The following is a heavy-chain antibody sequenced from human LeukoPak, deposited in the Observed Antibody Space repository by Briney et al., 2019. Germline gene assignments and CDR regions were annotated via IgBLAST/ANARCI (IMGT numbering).Heavy chain of an antibody. CDR1: GFTFSSYG. J-gene: IGHJ4*02. Sequence: GGSLRLSCAVSGFTFSSYGMSWVRHAPGKRLEWVSGISGSGPNTYYADSVKGRFTISRDNSKNTLYLQMSNLRAEDTAVYFCAKGIVGASKFDYWGQGTLVTVSS. CDR3: AKGIVGASKFDY. CDR2: ISGSGPNT. V-gene: IGHV3-23*01. D-gene: IGHD1-26*01.